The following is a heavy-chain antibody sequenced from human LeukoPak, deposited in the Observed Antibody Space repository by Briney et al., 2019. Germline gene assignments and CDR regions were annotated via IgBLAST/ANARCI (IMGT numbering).Heavy chain of an antibody. J-gene: IGHJ4*02. CDR3: AKDRYDYVWGSYRPERA. D-gene: IGHD3-16*02. CDR2: ISGSGGST. V-gene: IGHV3-23*01. CDR1: GFTFDDYA. Sequence: GGSLRLSCAASGFTFDDYAMHWVRQAPGKGLEWVSGISGSGGSTYYADSVKGRFTISRDNSKNTLYLQMNSLRAEDTAVYYCAKDRYDYVWGSYRPERAWGQGTLVTVSS.